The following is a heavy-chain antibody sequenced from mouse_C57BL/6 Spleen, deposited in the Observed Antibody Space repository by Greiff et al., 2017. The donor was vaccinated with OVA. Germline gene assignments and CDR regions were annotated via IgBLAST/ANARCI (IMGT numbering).Heavy chain of an antibody. D-gene: IGHD3-1*01. J-gene: IGHJ2*01. V-gene: IGHV3-6*01. Sequence: EVKLQESGPGLVEPSQSLSLTCSVTGYSITSGYYWNWIRQFPGNKLEWMGYISYDGSNNYNPSLKNRISITRDTSKNQFFLTLNSVTTEDTATYYCARGGGSYYFDYWGQGTTLTVSS. CDR2: ISYDGSN. CDR3: ARGGGSYYFDY. CDR1: GYSITSGYY.